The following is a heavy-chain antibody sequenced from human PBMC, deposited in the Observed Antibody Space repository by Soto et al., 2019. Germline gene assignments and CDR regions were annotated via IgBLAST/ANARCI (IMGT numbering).Heavy chain of an antibody. D-gene: IGHD6-13*01. CDR1: GLTFSRYT. Sequence: EVQLLESGGGLVQPGGSLRLACAASGLTFSRYTMGWVRQAPGKGLEWVSAIIASGVITYYADSVKGRFTISRDNSNNTVYLQTNSLRAEDTAVYYCAKDLRGPEAGTWYFDLGGRGTLVTVSS. J-gene: IGHJ2*01. CDR3: AKDLRGPEAGTWYFDL. CDR2: IIASGVIT. V-gene: IGHV3-23*01.